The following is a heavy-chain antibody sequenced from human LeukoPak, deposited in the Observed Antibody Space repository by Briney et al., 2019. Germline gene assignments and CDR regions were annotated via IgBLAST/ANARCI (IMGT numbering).Heavy chain of an antibody. V-gene: IGHV3-21*01. CDR3: ARDPWGYYDSSGYYP. CDR2: ISSSSSYI. CDR1: GFTFSSYS. J-gene: IGHJ5*02. Sequence: GGSLRLSCAASGFTFSSYSMNWVRQAPGKGLEWVSSISSSSSYIYYAASVKGRFTISRDNAKNSLYLQMNSLRAEDTAVYYCARDPWGYYDSSGYYPWGQGTLVTVSS. D-gene: IGHD3-22*01.